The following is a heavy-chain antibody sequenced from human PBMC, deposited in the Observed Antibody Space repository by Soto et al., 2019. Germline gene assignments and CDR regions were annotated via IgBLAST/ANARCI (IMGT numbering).Heavy chain of an antibody. CDR3: SRVLLDIVLVPAVTAPTYFDY. D-gene: IGHD2-2*03. V-gene: IGHV4-30-4*01. Sequence: SETLSLTCTVSGGSISSGDYYWSWIRQPPGKGLEWIGYIYYSGSTYYNPSLKSRVTISVDRSKNQFSLKLSSVTAADAAVYYCSRVLLDIVLVPAVTAPTYFDYWGQGTLVTVSS. J-gene: IGHJ4*02. CDR1: GGSISSGDYY. CDR2: IYYSGST.